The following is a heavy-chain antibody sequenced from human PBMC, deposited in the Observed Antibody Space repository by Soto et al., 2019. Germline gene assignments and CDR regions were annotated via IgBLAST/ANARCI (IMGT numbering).Heavy chain of an antibody. D-gene: IGHD6-25*01. J-gene: IGHJ6*03. CDR3: AREAASDPSFYYHYMDV. Sequence: ASVKVSFKASGYTFTNYNINWVRQATGQGLEWMGWMNPNTGNTGYAEKFQGRVTMTRNSSINTAYMELSGLRSDDTAVYYCAREAASDPSFYYHYMDVWGKGTTVTVSS. CDR2: MNPNTGNT. V-gene: IGHV1-8*01. CDR1: GYTFTNYN.